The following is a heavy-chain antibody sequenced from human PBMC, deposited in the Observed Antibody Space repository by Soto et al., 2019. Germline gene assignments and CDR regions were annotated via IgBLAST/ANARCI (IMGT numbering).Heavy chain of an antibody. V-gene: IGHV3-74*01. D-gene: IGHD3-10*01. CDR2: INSDGSST. Sequence: EVQLVESGGGLVQPGGSLRLSCAASGFTFSSYWMHWVRQAPGKGLVWVSRINSDGSSTSYADSVKGRFTISRDNAKNTLYLQMNSLRAEDTAVYYCAREHPAYGSGIAFDIWGQGTMVTVSS. CDR3: AREHPAYGSGIAFDI. J-gene: IGHJ3*02. CDR1: GFTFSSYW.